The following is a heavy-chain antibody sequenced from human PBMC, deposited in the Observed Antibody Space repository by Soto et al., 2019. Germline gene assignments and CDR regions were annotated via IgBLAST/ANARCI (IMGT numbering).Heavy chain of an antibody. Sequence: QVQLVESGGGVVQPGTSLRLSCAASGFTFSSYAVHWVRQSPGEGLEWVAAMSSDGTNKYYADSVKGRFTISRDNSKNTLYLQMNSLRAEDTAVYYCAKTPWEKYYSSWFDHCGQGTLVTVSS. CDR1: GFTFSSYA. D-gene: IGHD1-26*01. CDR3: AKTPWEKYYSSWFDH. J-gene: IGHJ5*02. V-gene: IGHV3-30*18. CDR2: MSSDGTNK.